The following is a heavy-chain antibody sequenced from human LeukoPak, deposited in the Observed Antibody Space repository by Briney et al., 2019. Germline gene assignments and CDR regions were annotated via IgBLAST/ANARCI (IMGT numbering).Heavy chain of an antibody. Sequence: SAVKVSFKSSGCTFNSYTITWVRQPPAQGLEWMGVIIPIFGTANYAQRFRGRVTITADKHTSPAYIDVTSLRSEDTAVYFCARTNSGGDCYASSGWLDLWGQGTLVTVSS. CDR1: GCTFNSYT. CDR3: ARTNSGGDCYASSGWLDL. J-gene: IGHJ5*02. V-gene: IGHV1-69*06. D-gene: IGHD2-21*02. CDR2: IIPIFGTA.